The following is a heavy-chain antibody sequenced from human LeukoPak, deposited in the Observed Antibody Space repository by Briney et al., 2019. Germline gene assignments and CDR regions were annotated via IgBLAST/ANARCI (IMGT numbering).Heavy chain of an antibody. CDR1: GYTFTSYG. D-gene: IGHD2-15*01. V-gene: IGHV1-18*01. CDR3: VRDCIGCHGFDY. Sequence: ASVKVSCKTSGYTFTSYGITWVRQAPGQGLEWMGWVSAYAGNTNYVQKIQGRVTMTTDTSTSTAYMELRSLRSDDTAVYYCVRDCIGCHGFDYWGQGTLVTVSS. CDR2: VSAYAGNT. J-gene: IGHJ4*02.